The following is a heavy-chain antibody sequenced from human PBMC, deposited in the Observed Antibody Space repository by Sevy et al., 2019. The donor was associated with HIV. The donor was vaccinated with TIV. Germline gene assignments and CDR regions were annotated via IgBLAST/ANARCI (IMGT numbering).Heavy chain of an antibody. CDR2: ISYDGNHD. CDR1: GFSFSTYG. V-gene: IGHV3-30*18. Sequence: GGSLRLSCAASGFSFSTYGMHWVRQAPGKGLEWVAVISYDGNHDYYVDSVKGRFSISADSSKNTQYLQMRSLGVEDTGIYYCAKDSYDSGQGEFDSWGQGTLVTVSS. J-gene: IGHJ4*02. CDR3: AKDSYDSGQGEFDS. D-gene: IGHD3-22*01.